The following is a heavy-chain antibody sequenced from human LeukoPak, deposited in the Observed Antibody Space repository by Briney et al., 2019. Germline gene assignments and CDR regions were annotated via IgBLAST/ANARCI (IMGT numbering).Heavy chain of an antibody. CDR2: IYSSGST. J-gene: IGHJ4*02. Sequence: PSETLSLTCTVPGGSISDYYWSWIRQPAGKGLEYLGRIYSSGSTDYNPSLKSRVTMSVDTSKNQISLKVKSVTAADTAVYYCARITATAMVNAFDYWGQGMLVTVSS. V-gene: IGHV4-4*07. CDR1: GGSISDYY. D-gene: IGHD5-18*01. CDR3: ARITATAMVNAFDY.